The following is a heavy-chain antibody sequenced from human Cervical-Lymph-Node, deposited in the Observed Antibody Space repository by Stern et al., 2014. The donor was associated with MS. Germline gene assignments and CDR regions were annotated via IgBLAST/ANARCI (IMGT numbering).Heavy chain of an antibody. Sequence: QLQLQESGPGLVKPSETLSLTCTVSGDSINSSTYFWGWIRQPPGKGLEWIGNMHYSGSTYYNPSLKSRVTTSVDPSKSQFFLKLTFVTATDTAVYYCARAYVWGTFRYLDSWGQGTLVTVSS. D-gene: IGHD3-16*02. CDR2: MHYSGST. J-gene: IGHJ4*02. CDR1: GDSINSSTYF. V-gene: IGHV4-39*01. CDR3: ARAYVWGTFRYLDS.